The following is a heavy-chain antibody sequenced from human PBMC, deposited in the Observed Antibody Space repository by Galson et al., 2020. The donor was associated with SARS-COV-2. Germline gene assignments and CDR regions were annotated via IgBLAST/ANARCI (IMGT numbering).Heavy chain of an antibody. CDR1: GGSISNYY. CDR3: ARQDRDMVTESWYFDV. V-gene: IGHV4-59*08. Sequence: ASETLSLTCTVSGGSISNYYWNWIRQSPGKRMQWIGYIHYRGDTTYNPALESRVSMSIDPSANQFSLKLKAVAAADSAFYYCARQDRDMVTESWYFDVWGRGTLVTVSS. D-gene: IGHD5-18*01. J-gene: IGHJ2*01. CDR2: IHYRGDT.